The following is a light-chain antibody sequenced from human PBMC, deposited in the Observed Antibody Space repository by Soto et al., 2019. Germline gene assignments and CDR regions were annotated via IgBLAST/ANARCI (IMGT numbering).Light chain of an antibody. Sequence: SVLAQPASVSGSPGQSITISCTGTSGFVGSFSLVSWYQQHPGKAPKVMIYEINKRPSGVPDRFSGSKSGNTASLTVSGLQAEDEADYYCSSFAGSNNFPYVFGTGTKVTVL. CDR3: SSFAGSNNFPYV. J-gene: IGLJ1*01. CDR2: EIN. V-gene: IGLV2-8*01. CDR1: SGFVGSFSL.